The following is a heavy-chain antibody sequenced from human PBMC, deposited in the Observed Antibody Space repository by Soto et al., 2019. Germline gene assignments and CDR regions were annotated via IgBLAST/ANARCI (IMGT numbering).Heavy chain of an antibody. CDR3: VRRVSGNSDY. CDR2: ISSTGGTT. D-gene: IGHD3-10*01. Sequence: EVQLAESGGGMVQPGGSLRLSCVASGFTFSSYDMHWVRQAPGKGLEYVSSISSTGGTTYYGNSVKGRFTISRDNSKNTLYIQMVSLRAEDMSVYYCVRRVSGNSDYWGQGTLVTVSS. J-gene: IGHJ4*02. CDR1: GFTFSSYD. V-gene: IGHV3-64*01.